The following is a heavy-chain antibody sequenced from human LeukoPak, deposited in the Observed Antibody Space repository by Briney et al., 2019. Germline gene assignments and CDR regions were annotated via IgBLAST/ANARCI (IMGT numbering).Heavy chain of an antibody. CDR3: ARGLRDPMRRFDY. CDR2: INHSGST. D-gene: IGHD3-22*01. CDR1: GGSFSGYY. J-gene: IGHJ4*02. Sequence: SETLSLTCAVYGGSFSGYYWSWIRQPPGKGLEWIGEINHSGSTNYNPSLKRRVTISVDTSKNQFSLKLSSVAAADTAVYYCARGLRDPMRRFDYWGQGTLVTVSS. V-gene: IGHV4-34*01.